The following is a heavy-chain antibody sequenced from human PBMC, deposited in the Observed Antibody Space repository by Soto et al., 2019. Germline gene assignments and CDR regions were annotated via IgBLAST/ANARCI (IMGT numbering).Heavy chain of an antibody. CDR2: IYPGDSDT. J-gene: IGHJ6*02. Sequence: RGESLKISCKGSGYSFTSYWIGWVRQMPGKGLEWMGIIYPGDSDTRYSPSFQGQVTISADKSISTAYLQWSSLKASDTAMYYCARNGIAAAGTTYYYYGMDVWGQGTTVTVSS. CDR1: GYSFTSYW. CDR3: ARNGIAAAGTTYYYYGMDV. V-gene: IGHV5-51*01. D-gene: IGHD6-13*01.